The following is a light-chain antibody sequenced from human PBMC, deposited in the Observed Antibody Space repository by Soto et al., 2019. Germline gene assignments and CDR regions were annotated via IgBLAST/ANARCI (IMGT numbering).Light chain of an antibody. V-gene: IGLV1-44*01. CDR2: SNN. J-gene: IGLJ2*01. CDR1: RYNIGTNT. Sequence: QSVLTQPPSASGTPGQRVTIPCSGSRYNIGTNTVNWYQQLPGTAPKLLMYSNNQRPSGVPDRVSGSKSGTSASLAISGLQSEDEADYYCAAWDDSLNGVVLGGGTKLTVL. CDR3: AAWDDSLNGVV.